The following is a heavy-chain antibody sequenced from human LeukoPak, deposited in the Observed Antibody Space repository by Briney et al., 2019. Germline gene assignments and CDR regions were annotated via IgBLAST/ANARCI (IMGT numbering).Heavy chain of an antibody. CDR1: GFTFANYW. J-gene: IGHJ2*01. Sequence: PGGSLRLSCAASGFTFANYWMTWVRQAPGKGLEWVSAIAVGGGTTYADSVVGRFIISRDNSKNTLYLQMSSLRAEDTAIYYCAKTIPYWYFDLWGRGTLVTVSS. CDR3: AKTIPYWYFDL. V-gene: IGHV3-23*01. CDR2: IAVGGGTT. D-gene: IGHD5-24*01.